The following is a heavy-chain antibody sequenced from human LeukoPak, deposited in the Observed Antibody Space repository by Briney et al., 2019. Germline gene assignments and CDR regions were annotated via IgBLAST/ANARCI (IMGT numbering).Heavy chain of an antibody. J-gene: IGHJ5*02. Sequence: PSETLSLTCTVSGGSISSYYWSWIRQPPGKGLEWIGYIYYSGSTNYNPSLKSRVTISVDTSKNQFSLKLSSVTAADTAVYYCARGLPRGGFDPWGQGTLVTVSS. CDR2: IYYSGST. V-gene: IGHV4-59*01. CDR3: ARGLPRGGFDP. D-gene: IGHD3-16*01. CDR1: GGSISSYY.